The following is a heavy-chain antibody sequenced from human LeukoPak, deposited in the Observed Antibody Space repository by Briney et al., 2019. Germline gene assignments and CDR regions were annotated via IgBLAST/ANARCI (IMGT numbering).Heavy chain of an antibody. CDR1: GGSISSSSYY. Sequence: SETLSLTCTVSGGSISSSSYYWGWIRQPPGKGLEWIGSIYYSGSTYYNPSLKSRVTISVDTSKNQFSLKLSSVTAADTAVYYCARLGTAMVNYYFDYWGQGTLVTVSS. J-gene: IGHJ4*02. CDR2: IYYSGST. V-gene: IGHV4-39*01. CDR3: ARLGTAMVNYYFDY. D-gene: IGHD5-18*01.